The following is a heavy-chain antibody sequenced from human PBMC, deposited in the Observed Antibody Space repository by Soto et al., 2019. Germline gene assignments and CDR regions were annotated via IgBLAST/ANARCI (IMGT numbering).Heavy chain of an antibody. J-gene: IGHJ4*02. V-gene: IGHV1-69*02. CDR2: IIPILGIA. CDR1: EGTFSSYT. Sequence: QVQLVQSGAEVKKPGSSVKVSCKASEGTFSSYTISWVRQAPGQGLEWMGRIIPILGIANYAQKFQGRVTITADKSTSTAYMDLSSLRSEDTAVYFCSRQFGGDRRFDYWGQRTLVTVSS. D-gene: IGHD3-10*01. CDR3: SRQFGGDRRFDY.